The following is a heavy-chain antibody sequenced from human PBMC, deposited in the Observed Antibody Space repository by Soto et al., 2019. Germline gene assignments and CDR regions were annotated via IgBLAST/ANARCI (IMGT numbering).Heavy chain of an antibody. V-gene: IGHV1-46*03. Sequence: QVQLVQSGAEVKRPGASVKVSCKTSGYTFTRGNIHWGGQAPGQGLEWMGILNPNGGSTIYAQNFQGRVTMIRDTSTSTVYMELSSLRSEDTAVYYCTKDHSDMFSGKYCWWFDPWGQGTLVTVSS. CDR2: LNPNGGST. D-gene: IGHD1-26*01. CDR1: GYTFTRGN. CDR3: TKDHSDMFSGKYCWWFDP. J-gene: IGHJ5*02.